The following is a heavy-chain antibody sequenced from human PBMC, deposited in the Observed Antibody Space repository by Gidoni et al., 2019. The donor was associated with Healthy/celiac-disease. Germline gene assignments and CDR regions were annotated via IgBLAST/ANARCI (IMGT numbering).Heavy chain of an antibody. CDR1: GGTSSSYT. CDR3: ARGYGYNPDAFDI. CDR2: IIPILGIA. Sequence: QVQLVQSGAEVKKPGSSVKVSCKASGGTSSSYTISWVRQAPGQGLEWMGRIIPILGIANYAQKFQGRVTITADKSTSTAYMELSSLRSEDTAVYYCARGYGYNPDAFDIWGQGTMVTVSS. D-gene: IGHD5-12*01. J-gene: IGHJ3*02. V-gene: IGHV1-69*02.